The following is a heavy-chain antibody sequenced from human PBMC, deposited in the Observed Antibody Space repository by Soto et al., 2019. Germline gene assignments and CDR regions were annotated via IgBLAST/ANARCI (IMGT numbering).Heavy chain of an antibody. J-gene: IGHJ5*02. Sequence: GGSLRLSCAASGFTFSDYYMSWIRQAPGKGLEWVSYISSSSSYTNYADSVKGRFTISRDNAKNSLYLQMNSLRAEDTAVYYCAREESLAPGGYCSSTSCYDLVRWFDPWGQGTLVTVSS. D-gene: IGHD2-2*01. CDR2: ISSSSSYT. V-gene: IGHV3-11*06. CDR3: AREESLAPGGYCSSTSCYDLVRWFDP. CDR1: GFTFSDYY.